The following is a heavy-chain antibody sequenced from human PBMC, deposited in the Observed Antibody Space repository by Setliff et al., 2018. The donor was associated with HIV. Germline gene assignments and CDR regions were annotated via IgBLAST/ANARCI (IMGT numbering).Heavy chain of an antibody. J-gene: IGHJ4*02. V-gene: IGHV1-69*10. D-gene: IGHD3-22*01. CDR2: IISILDIT. Sequence: SVKVSCKASGGTSSTHAINWVRQAPGQGLEWMGQIISILDITSYTQKLQGRVSITADKSTSTFYMELSDLTSADTAVYYCARDYSPTFYYYDSSGTFDYWGQGTLVTVSS. CDR3: ARDYSPTFYYYDSSGTFDY. CDR1: GGTSSTHA.